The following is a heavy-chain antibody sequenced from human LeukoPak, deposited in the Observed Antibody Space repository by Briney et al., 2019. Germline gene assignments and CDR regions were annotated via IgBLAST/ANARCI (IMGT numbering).Heavy chain of an antibody. CDR2: ISSSSNTI. Sequence: GGSLRLSCAASGFTFSSYSMNWVRQAPGKGLEWVSYISSSSNTIYYADSVKGRFTISRDNAKNSLYLQMNSLRDEDTAVYYCASSELTMWGFDYWGQGTLVTVSS. D-gene: IGHD3-3*01. V-gene: IGHV3-48*02. CDR3: ASSELTMWGFDY. J-gene: IGHJ4*02. CDR1: GFTFSSYS.